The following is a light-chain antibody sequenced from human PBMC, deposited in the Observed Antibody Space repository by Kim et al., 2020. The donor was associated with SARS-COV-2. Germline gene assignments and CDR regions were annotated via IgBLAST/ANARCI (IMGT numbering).Light chain of an antibody. CDR3: AAWDDSLNGFAV. Sequence: QSVLTQPAPVSGSPGQSITISCTGGSSDVGGYNLVAWYQQQPGKVPKLIIYEVTERPSGVSNRFSGSKSGNTASLTISGLQTEDEADYYCAAWDDSLNGFAVFGGGTQLTVL. CDR2: EVT. CDR1: SSDVGGYNL. V-gene: IGLV2-23*02. J-gene: IGLJ7*01.